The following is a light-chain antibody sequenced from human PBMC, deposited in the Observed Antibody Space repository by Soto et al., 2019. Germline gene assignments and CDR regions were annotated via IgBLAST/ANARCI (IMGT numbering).Light chain of an antibody. CDR3: LQYDRYPLT. V-gene: IGKV1-5*03. CDR1: QSISNW. J-gene: IGKJ4*01. Sequence: DIQMTQSPSILSASVGDRVTITCRASQSISNWVAWYQQKPGRAPKVMIYKASILQSGVPSRFSGTGSGTEFTLTISSLQPDDFTTYYCLQYDRYPLTFGGGTKVEIK. CDR2: KAS.